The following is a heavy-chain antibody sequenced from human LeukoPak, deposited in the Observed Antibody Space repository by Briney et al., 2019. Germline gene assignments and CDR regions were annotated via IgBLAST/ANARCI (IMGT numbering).Heavy chain of an antibody. V-gene: IGHV1-2*06. D-gene: IGHD2-2*01. CDR3: ARDFVVPAAMYYYYYMDV. CDR1: GYTFTGYY. Sequence: APVKVSCKASGYTFTGYYMHWVRQAPGQGLEWMGRINPNSGGTNYAQKFQGRVTMTRDTSISTAYMELSRLRSDDTAVYYCARDFVVPAAMYYYYYMDVWGKGTTVTVSS. CDR2: INPNSGGT. J-gene: IGHJ6*03.